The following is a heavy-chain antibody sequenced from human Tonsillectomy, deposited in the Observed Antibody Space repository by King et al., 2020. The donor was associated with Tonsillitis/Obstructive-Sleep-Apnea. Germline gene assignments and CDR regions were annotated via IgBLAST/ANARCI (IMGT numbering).Heavy chain of an antibody. CDR3: ARGEYYFDY. CDR2: INPNSGGP. D-gene: IGHD3-10*01. CDR1: GYTFTGYY. J-gene: IGHJ4*02. Sequence: QLVHSGAEVKKPGASVKVSCKASGYTFTGYYIHWVRQAPGQGVEWMGWINPNSGGPNYAQQFQGWVTMTRDTSISTAYMELSRLRSDDTAVYYCARGEYYFDYWGQGTLVTVSS. V-gene: IGHV1-2*04.